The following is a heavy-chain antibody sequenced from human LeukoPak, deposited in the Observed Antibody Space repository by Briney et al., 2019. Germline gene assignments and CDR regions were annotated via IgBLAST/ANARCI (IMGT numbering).Heavy chain of an antibody. D-gene: IGHD2-2*01. CDR2: INHSGST. Sequence: SETLSLTCAVYGGSFSGYCWSWIRQPPGKGLEWIGEINHSGSTNYNPSLKSRVTISVDTSKNQFSLKLSSVTAADTAVYYCARGMHIVVVPAANFCWFDPWGQGTLVTVSS. J-gene: IGHJ5*02. CDR3: ARGMHIVVVPAANFCWFDP. V-gene: IGHV4-34*01. CDR1: GGSFSGYC.